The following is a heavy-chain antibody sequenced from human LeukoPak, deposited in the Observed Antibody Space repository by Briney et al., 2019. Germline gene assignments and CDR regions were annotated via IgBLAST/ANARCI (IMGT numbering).Heavy chain of an antibody. CDR1: GYSFTSYD. CDR3: ARGGHLITIFGVVINRRGITPYYFDY. CDR2: MNPNSGNT. V-gene: IGHV1-8*01. Sequence: GASVKVSCKASGYSFTSYDINWVRQAPGQGPEWMGWMNPNSGNTGYAQKFQGRVTMTRNTSISTAYMELSSLRSEDTAVYYCARGGHLITIFGVVINRRGITPYYFDYWGQGTLVTVSS. J-gene: IGHJ4*02. D-gene: IGHD3-3*01.